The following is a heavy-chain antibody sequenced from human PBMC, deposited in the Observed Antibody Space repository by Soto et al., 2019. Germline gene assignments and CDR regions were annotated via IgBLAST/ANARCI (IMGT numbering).Heavy chain of an antibody. J-gene: IGHJ4*02. CDR3: AGHLFNWNVKVDY. D-gene: IGHD1-1*01. Sequence: SETLSLTCTVSGGSISSSSLYWGWIRHPPGKGLEWIGSIYYSGSTYFNTSLKSRVTISVDTSKNHFSLTLSSVTAADTAVYYCAGHLFNWNVKVDYWGQGALVTVSS. CDR1: GGSISSSSLY. CDR2: IYYSGST. V-gene: IGHV4-39*01.